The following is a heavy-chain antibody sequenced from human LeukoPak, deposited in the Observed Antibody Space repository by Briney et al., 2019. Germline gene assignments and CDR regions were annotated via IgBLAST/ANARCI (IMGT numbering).Heavy chain of an antibody. V-gene: IGHV3-48*02. CDR1: GFTFSSYS. CDR2: ISSSSSTI. J-gene: IGHJ4*02. Sequence: TGGSLRLSCAASGFTFSSYSMNWVRQAPGKGLEWVSYISSSSSTIYYADSVKGRFTISRDNAKNLLYLQMNSLRDEDTAVYYCARESALFDYWGQGTLVTVSS. CDR3: ARESALFDY.